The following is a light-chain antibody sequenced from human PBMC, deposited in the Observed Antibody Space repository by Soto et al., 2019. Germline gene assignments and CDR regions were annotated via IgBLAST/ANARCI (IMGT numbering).Light chain of an antibody. J-gene: IGLJ3*02. CDR3: QSYDNSLSGWV. V-gene: IGLV1-40*01. CDR1: SSNIGAGYD. CDR2: ANT. Sequence: QSVLTQPPSVSGAPGQRVTISCTGSSSNIGAGYDVHWYQQLPGTAPKLLIYANTNRPSGVPDRLSGSKSGTSASLGITGLQAEDETDYYCQSYDNSLSGWVFGGGTKLTVL.